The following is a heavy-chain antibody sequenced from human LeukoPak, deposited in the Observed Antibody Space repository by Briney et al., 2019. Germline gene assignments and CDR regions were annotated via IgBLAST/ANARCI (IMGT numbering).Heavy chain of an antibody. V-gene: IGHV4-59*01. CDR3: AVVGYASQAPYLQFGS. CDR2: ICDSGST. D-gene: IGHD2-8*02. J-gene: IGHJ4*02. CDR1: GGSITDYS. Sequence: SESLSLTCAVSGGSITDYSWTWIRQPPGKGQEWVGNICDSGSTNYNPSLKSRVTISLDTPKNQFSLKLNPVTAADTAVYYCAVVGYASQAPYLQFGSLGQGILVTGS.